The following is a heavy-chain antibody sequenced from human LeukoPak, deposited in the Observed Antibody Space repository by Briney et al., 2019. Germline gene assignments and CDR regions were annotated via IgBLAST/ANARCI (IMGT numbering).Heavy chain of an antibody. V-gene: IGHV1-69*05. CDR1: GGTFSSYA. CDR2: LIPIFGTA. CDR3: AREGLNWNHHYFDY. D-gene: IGHD1-14*01. Sequence: ASVKVSRKASGGTFSSYAISWVRQAPGQGLEWMGGLIPIFGTANYAQKFQGRVTITTDESTSTAYMELSSLRSEDTAVYYCAREGLNWNHHYFDYWGQGTLVTVSS. J-gene: IGHJ4*02.